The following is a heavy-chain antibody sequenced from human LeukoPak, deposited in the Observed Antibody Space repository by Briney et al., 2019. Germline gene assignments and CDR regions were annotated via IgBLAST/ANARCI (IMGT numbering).Heavy chain of an antibody. CDR3: ARDRGEQNYDFWSGGKTSSWAFDI. J-gene: IGHJ3*02. V-gene: IGHV3-30-3*01. CDR1: GFTFSSYP. Sequence: GGSLRLSCAASGFTFSSYPMHWVRQAPGLGLQWVAVISHDGSNKYYEDSVKGRFTISRDNSKSTLYLHLNIPRPEDTAVYYCARDRGEQNYDFWSGGKTSSWAFDIWGQGTMVTVSS. CDR2: ISHDGSNK. D-gene: IGHD3-3*01.